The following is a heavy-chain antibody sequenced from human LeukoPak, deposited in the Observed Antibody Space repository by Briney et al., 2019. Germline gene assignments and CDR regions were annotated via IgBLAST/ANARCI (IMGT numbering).Heavy chain of an antibody. D-gene: IGHD3-9*01. J-gene: IGHJ4*02. CDR2: ISGSGGST. V-gene: IGHV3-23*01. Sequence: GGSLRLSCAASGFTFSSYAMSWVRQAPGKGLEWVSAISGSGGSTYYADSVKGRFTISRDNSKNTLYLQMNSLRAEDTAVYYCAKGVARRTYYDILTGIFDYWGQGTLVTVSS. CDR3: AKGVARRTYYDILTGIFDY. CDR1: GFTFSSYA.